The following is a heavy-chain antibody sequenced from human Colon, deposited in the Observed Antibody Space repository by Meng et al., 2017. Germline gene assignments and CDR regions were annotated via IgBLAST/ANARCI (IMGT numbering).Heavy chain of an antibody. CDR3: TRYRDSIDY. Sequence: GESLKISCATSGFTFSNYWMNWVRQAPGKGLEWVANIKADGSEEYYVDSVKGRFTISRDNAKNSLYLQMTSLRAEDTAVYYCTRYRDSIDYWGQGTLVTVSS. J-gene: IGHJ4*02. D-gene: IGHD2-15*01. CDR2: IKADGSEE. CDR1: GFTFSNYW. V-gene: IGHV3-7*01.